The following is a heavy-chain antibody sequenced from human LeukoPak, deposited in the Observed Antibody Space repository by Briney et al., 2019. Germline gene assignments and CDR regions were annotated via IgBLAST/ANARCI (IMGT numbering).Heavy chain of an antibody. CDR3: ARDQTYYYDSSGYYYATPFFDY. CDR1: GYTFTSYD. CDR2: MNPNSGNT. D-gene: IGHD3-22*01. V-gene: IGHV1-8*01. J-gene: IGHJ4*02. Sequence: GASVKVSCKASGYTFTSYDINWVRQATGQGLEWMGWMNPNSGNTGYAQKFQGRVTMTRNTSISTAYMELSSLRSDDTAVYYCARDQTYYYDSSGYYYATPFFDYWGQGTLVTVSS.